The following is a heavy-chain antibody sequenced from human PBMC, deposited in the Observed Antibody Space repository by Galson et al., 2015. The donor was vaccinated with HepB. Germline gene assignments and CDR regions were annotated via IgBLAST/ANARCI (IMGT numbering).Heavy chain of an antibody. CDR1: GFTFSDYY. J-gene: IGHJ3*02. CDR3: AKVMGIAVAGTWAFDI. Sequence: SLRLSCAASGFTFSDYYMSWIRQAPGKGLEWVSYISSSGSTIYYADSVKGRFTISRDNAKNSLYLQMNSLRAEDTAVYYCAKVMGIAVAGTWAFDIWGQGTMVTVSS. CDR2: ISSSGSTI. V-gene: IGHV3-11*01. D-gene: IGHD6-19*01.